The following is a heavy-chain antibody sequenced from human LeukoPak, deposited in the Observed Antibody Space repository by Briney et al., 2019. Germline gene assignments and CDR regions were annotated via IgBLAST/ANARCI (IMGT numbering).Heavy chain of an antibody. J-gene: IGHJ6*02. CDR1: GGSISSSSYY. D-gene: IGHD6-13*01. V-gene: IGHV4-39*07. CDR3: AALAAAGTPYYYYGMDV. CDR2: IYYSGST. Sequence: SETLSLTCTVSGGSISSSSYYWGWIRQPPGKGLEWIGSIYYSGSTNYNPSLKSRVTISVDTSKNQFSLKLSSVTAADTAVYYCAALAAAGTPYYYYGMDVWGQGTTVTVSS.